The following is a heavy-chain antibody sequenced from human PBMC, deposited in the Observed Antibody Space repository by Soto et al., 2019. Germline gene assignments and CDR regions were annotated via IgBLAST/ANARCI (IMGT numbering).Heavy chain of an antibody. Sequence: SETLSLTCTVSGGSISRYYWSWIRQPPGKGLEWIGHIYYSGSTNYNPSLKSRVTISVDTSKNQFSLELTSVTATDTAVYYCAGGHLLLDDRYYYYMGVWGKGTTVTVSS. D-gene: IGHD2-2*01. CDR3: AGGHLLLDDRYYYYMGV. V-gene: IGHV4-59*08. CDR1: GGSISRYY. CDR2: IYYSGST. J-gene: IGHJ6*03.